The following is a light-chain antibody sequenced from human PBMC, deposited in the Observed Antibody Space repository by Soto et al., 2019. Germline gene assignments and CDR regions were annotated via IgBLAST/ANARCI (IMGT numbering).Light chain of an antibody. V-gene: IGKV1-5*03. CDR3: QQYNSYSWT. CDR1: QSISNW. CDR2: KAS. Sequence: DTQVTQSAATLVTFMCDAVPITCRASQSISNWLVWYQQRPGKAPRLLIYKASNLESGVPSRFSGSGSGTEFTLIITSLQPDDSATYYCQQYNSYSWTFGQGTKVDIK. J-gene: IGKJ1*01.